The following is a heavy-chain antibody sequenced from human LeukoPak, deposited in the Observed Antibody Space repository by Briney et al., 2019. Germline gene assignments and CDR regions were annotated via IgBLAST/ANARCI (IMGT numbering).Heavy chain of an antibody. CDR3: ARDYYYDSSGYYDAFDI. CDR2: IYSGGGT. J-gene: IGHJ3*02. Sequence: PGGSLRLSCAASGFTVSSNYMSWVRQAPGKGLEWVSVIYSGGGTYYADSVKGRFTISRDNAKNSLYLQMNSLRAEDTAVYYCARDYYYDSSGYYDAFDIWGQGTMVTVSS. D-gene: IGHD3-22*01. CDR1: GFTVSSNY. V-gene: IGHV3-53*01.